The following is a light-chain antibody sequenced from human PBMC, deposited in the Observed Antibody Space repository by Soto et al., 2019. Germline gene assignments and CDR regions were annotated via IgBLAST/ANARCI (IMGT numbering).Light chain of an antibody. CDR1: QSIGSN. V-gene: IGKV3-15*01. CDR3: QQYNKWPLFT. J-gene: IGKJ3*01. CDR2: GAS. Sequence: ETVLTQSPATYSVSPGERAALSCRVSQSIGSNLAWYQQRPGQPPRLLIYGASTRATGVPARFSGSGSGTEFTLTIHSLQSEDFALYYCQQYNKWPLFTFGPGTKVDIK.